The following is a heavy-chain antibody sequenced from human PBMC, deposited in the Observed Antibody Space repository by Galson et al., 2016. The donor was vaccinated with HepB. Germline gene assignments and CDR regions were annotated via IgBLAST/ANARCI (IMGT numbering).Heavy chain of an antibody. CDR2: IYYSGST. V-gene: IGHV4-31*03. CDR3: ASGPIFGVAADNWFDP. CDR1: GDSISSGVYY. D-gene: IGHD3-3*01. J-gene: IGHJ5*02. Sequence: TLSLTCSVSGDSISSGVYYWSWIRQHPGKGLEWIGDIYYSGSTYYNPSLKSRVTISVDTSKNHFSLKVRSVTAADTAVYYCASGPIFGVAADNWFDPWGQGTLVTVSS.